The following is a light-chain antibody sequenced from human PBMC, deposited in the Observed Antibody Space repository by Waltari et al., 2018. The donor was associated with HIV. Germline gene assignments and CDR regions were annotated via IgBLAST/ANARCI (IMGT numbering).Light chain of an antibody. CDR3: LQHDSYPRT. Sequence: TQSPSSLSASVGDTVTITCRASQGIRIDLGWYQQKPGKAPQRLIYAISSLQSGVPSRFSGSGSGSQFTLTITGLQPEDSATYYCLQHDSYPRTFGGGTKVEIK. CDR1: QGIRID. CDR2: AIS. V-gene: IGKV1-17*01. J-gene: IGKJ4*01.